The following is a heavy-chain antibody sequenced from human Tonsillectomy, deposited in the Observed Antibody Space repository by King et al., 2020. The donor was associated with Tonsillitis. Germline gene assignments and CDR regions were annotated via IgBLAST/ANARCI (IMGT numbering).Heavy chain of an antibody. J-gene: IGHJ4*02. CDR1: GFTFSSYG. V-gene: IGHV3-33*05. CDR2: ISYDGRTK. D-gene: IGHD4-23*01. CDR3: ARDPEYRGYSGFYH. Sequence: VQLVESGGGVVQPGRSLRLSCAASGFTFSSYGMHWVRQAPGKGLEWVAVISYDGRTKYYADSVMGRFTISRDNSKNTLYLQMNFLRAEDTAVYYCARDPEYRGYSGFYHWGPGNPVTVFS.